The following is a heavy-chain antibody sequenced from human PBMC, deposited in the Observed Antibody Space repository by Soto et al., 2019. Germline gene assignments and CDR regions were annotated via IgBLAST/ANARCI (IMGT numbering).Heavy chain of an antibody. Sequence: SETLPLTCAVYGGSFSGYYWSWIRQPPGKGLEWIGEINHSGSTNYNPSLKSRVTISVDTSKNQFSLKLSSVTAADTAVYYCARGPYYGSGSYYRQYFQHWGQGTLVTVSS. CDR1: GGSFSGYY. J-gene: IGHJ1*01. D-gene: IGHD3-10*01. V-gene: IGHV4-34*01. CDR2: INHSGST. CDR3: ARGPYYGSGSYYRQYFQH.